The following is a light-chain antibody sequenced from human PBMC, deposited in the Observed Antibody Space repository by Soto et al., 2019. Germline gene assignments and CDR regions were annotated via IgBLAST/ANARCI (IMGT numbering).Light chain of an antibody. V-gene: IGKV1-9*01. CDR3: QQINSYPRT. J-gene: IGKJ2*01. Sequence: QLTQSPSSLSASVGDRVTITCRASQGISSYLAWFQQKPGKTPKLLIYAASTLQSGVPSRFSGSGSGTDFTLTISSLQPEDFATYYCQQINSYPRTFGQGTKLEIK. CDR1: QGISSY. CDR2: AAS.